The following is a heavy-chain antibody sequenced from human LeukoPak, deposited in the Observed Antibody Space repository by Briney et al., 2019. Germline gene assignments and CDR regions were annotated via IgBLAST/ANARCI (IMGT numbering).Heavy chain of an antibody. Sequence: GASVKVSCKASGYTFTSYGISWVRQAPGQGLEWMGWISAYNGNTNYAQKLQGRVTMTTDTSTSTAYMELRSLRSDDTAVYYCARDGGYYVVYYYYYMDVWGKGTTVTVSS. CDR2: ISAYNGNT. CDR3: ARDGGYYVVYYYYYMDV. CDR1: GYTFTSYG. D-gene: IGHD3-22*01. V-gene: IGHV1-18*01. J-gene: IGHJ6*03.